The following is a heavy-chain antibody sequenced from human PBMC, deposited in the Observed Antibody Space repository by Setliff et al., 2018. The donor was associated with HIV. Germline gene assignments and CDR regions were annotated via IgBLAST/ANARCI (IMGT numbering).Heavy chain of an antibody. J-gene: IGHJ4*02. CDR2: ISVYNGHT. V-gene: IGHV1-18*01. D-gene: IGHD3-9*01. CDR1: GYSFTNLG. Sequence: GASVKVSCKASGYSFTNLGLNWVRQAPGQGLEWMGWISVYNGHTNFAQKLQDRVTMTTDTSTSTAYMELRSLRSDDTAVYYCARAYDVSTGYFDYWGQGTLVTISS. CDR3: ARAYDVSTGYFDY.